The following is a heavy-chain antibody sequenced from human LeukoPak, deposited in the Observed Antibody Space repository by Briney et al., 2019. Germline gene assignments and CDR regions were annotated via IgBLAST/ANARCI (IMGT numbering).Heavy chain of an antibody. J-gene: IGHJ5*02. CDR2: IYYTGST. V-gene: IGHV4-39*07. Sequence: SETLSLTCTVSGGSISSSSYYWGWIRQPPGKGLEWIGTIYYTGSTYYNPSLKSRVTISVDTSKNQFSLKLSSVTAADTAVYYCARDSATYCSGGSCYRAKWFDPWGQGTLVTVSS. D-gene: IGHD2-15*01. CDR3: ARDSATYCSGGSCYRAKWFDP. CDR1: GGSISSSSYY.